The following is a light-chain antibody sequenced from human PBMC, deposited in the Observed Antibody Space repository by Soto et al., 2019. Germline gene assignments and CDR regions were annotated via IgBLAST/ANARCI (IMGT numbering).Light chain of an antibody. Sequence: EVVMTQGPATLSVRPGERAILYCSASQTNNNNVAWYQLKDGKVPRLLIYGASTRATDIPARFSGSGSGTEFTLTISGLQSEDFAEYHCQQYNNWPQTFGQGTKVDIK. CDR2: GAS. V-gene: IGKV3-15*01. CDR3: QQYNNWPQT. J-gene: IGKJ1*01. CDR1: QTNNNN.